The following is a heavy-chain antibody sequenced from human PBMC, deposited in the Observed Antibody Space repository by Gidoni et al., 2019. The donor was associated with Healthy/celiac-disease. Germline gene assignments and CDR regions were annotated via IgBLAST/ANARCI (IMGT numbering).Heavy chain of an antibody. J-gene: IGHJ6*02. V-gene: IGHV5-10-1*03. CDR3: ASIAAAGTTDYYYYGMDV. Sequence: EVQLVQSGAEVKKPGESLRISCKGSGYSFTSYWISWVRQMPGKGLEWMGRIDPSDSYTNYSPSFQGHVTISADKSISTAYLQWSSLKASDTAMYYCASIAAAGTTDYYYYGMDVWGQGTTVTVSS. CDR2: IDPSDSYT. CDR1: GYSFTSYW. D-gene: IGHD6-13*01.